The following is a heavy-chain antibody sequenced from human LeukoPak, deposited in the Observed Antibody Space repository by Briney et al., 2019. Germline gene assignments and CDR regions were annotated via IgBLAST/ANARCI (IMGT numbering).Heavy chain of an antibody. CDR3: ASSHPVLVVVSVPGAFDI. V-gene: IGHV3-7*03. CDR2: IKQDGSEK. Sequence: PGGSLRLSCAASGFTFSSYWMSWVRQAPGKGLEWVANIKQDGSEKYYVDSVKGRFTISRDNAKNSLYLQMNSLRAEDTAVYYCASSHPVLVVVSVPGAFDIWGQGTMVTVSS. CDR1: GFTFSSYW. J-gene: IGHJ3*02. D-gene: IGHD2-15*01.